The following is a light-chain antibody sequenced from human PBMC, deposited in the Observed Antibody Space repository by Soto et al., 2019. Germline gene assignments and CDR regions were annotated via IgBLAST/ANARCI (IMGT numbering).Light chain of an antibody. CDR3: QQYGSSPLST. CDR1: QSVSSSY. CDR2: GAS. V-gene: IGKV3-20*01. Sequence: EIVLTQSPGTLSLSPGERATLSCRASQSVSSSYLAWCQQKPGQAPRLLIYGASSRATGIPDRFSGSGSGTDFTLTISRLEPDDFAVYYCQQYGSSPLSTFGQGTKLEIK. J-gene: IGKJ2*01.